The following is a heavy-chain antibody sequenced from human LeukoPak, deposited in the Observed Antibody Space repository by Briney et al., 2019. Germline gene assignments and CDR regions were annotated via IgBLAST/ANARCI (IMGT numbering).Heavy chain of an antibody. CDR2: INPNSGGT. D-gene: IGHD6-13*01. CDR3: ARDLGIAAAGER. CDR1: GYTFTGYY. Sequence: ASVKVSCKASGYTFTGYYMHWVRQAPGQGLEWMGWINPNSGGTNYAQKFQGRVTMTRDTSISTAYMELSRLRSDDTAVYYCARDLGIAAAGERWGQGTLVTVSS. V-gene: IGHV1-2*02. J-gene: IGHJ4*02.